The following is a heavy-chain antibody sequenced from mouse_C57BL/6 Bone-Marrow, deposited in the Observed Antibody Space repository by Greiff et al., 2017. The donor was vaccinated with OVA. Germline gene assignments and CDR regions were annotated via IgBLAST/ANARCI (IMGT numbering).Heavy chain of an antibody. V-gene: IGHV5-4*01. D-gene: IGHD4-1*01. Sequence: EVQVVESGGGLVKPGGSLKLSCAASGFTFSSYAMSWVRQTPEKRLEWVATISDGGSYTYYPDNVKGRFTISRDNAKNNLYLQMSHLKSEDTAMYYCARDRLGRYWYFDVWGTGTTVTVSS. CDR1: GFTFSSYA. CDR3: ARDRLGRYWYFDV. CDR2: ISDGGSYT. J-gene: IGHJ1*03.